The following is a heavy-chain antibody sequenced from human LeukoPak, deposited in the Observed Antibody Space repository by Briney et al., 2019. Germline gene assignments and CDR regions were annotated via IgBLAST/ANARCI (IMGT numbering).Heavy chain of an antibody. CDR1: GYTFTAQY. V-gene: IGHV1-2*02. D-gene: IGHD6-19*01. CDR2: INPNSGGT. Sequence: ASVKVSCKASGYTFTAQYMHWVGPAPGQGLEWMGWINPNSGGTNYAQKFQGRVTMTRDTSISTAYMELSRLRSDDTAVYYCVRVRIAVAGKYYFDYWGQGTLVTVSS. CDR3: VRVRIAVAGKYYFDY. J-gene: IGHJ4*02.